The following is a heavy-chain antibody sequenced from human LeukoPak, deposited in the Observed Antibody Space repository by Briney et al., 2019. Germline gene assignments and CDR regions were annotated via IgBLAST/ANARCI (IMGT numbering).Heavy chain of an antibody. V-gene: IGHV3-23*01. CDR2: ISGSGGST. CDR3: AKDSGGSYFYLPYYFDY. CDR1: GSTFSTFP. Sequence: GGSLRPSCEAFGSTFSTFPMSWAPKPPGRGLEWVSVISGSGGSTYYADSVKGRFTISRDNSKNTLYLQMNSLRAEDTAVYYCAKDSGGSYFYLPYYFDYWGQGTLVTVSS. J-gene: IGHJ4*02. D-gene: IGHD1-26*01.